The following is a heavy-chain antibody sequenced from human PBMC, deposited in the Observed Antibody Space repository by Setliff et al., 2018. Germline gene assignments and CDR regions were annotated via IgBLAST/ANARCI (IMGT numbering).Heavy chain of an antibody. CDR2: LDWDDDK. J-gene: IGHJ3*01. CDR3: ARLPPLVQNNGASNHAFDV. Sequence: SGPTLVNPTQTLTLTCTFSGFSLSTTETHVSWIRQSPGKAPEWLARLDWDDDKFYNTSLRSRLTLSKDTSKNQVTLTMTNMDPADTATYYCARLPPLVQNNGASNHAFDVWGPGAVVTVSS. D-gene: IGHD6-6*01. V-gene: IGHV2-70*04. CDR1: GFSLSTTETH.